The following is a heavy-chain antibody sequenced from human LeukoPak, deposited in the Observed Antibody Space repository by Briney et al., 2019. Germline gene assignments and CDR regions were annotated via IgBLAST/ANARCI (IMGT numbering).Heavy chain of an antibody. CDR3: ASRGGIAAAGTGDY. J-gene: IGHJ4*02. CDR1: GGSFSGYY. V-gene: IGHV4-34*01. D-gene: IGHD6-13*01. CDR2: INHSGST. Sequence: NPSETLSLTCAVYGGSFSGYYWSWIRQPPGKGLEWIGEINHSGSTNYNPSLKSRVTISVDTSKNQFSLKLSSVTAADTAVYYCASRGGIAAAGTGDYWGQGTLVTVSS.